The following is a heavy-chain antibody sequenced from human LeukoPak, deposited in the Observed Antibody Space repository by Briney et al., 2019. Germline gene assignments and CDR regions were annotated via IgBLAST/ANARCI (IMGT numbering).Heavy chain of an antibody. CDR2: ISGSGGST. V-gene: IGHV3-23*01. CDR3: AKDVQYYYGSGSSDY. Sequence: PGGSLRLSCAASGFTFSSYAMSWVRQAPGKGLEWVSAISGSGGSTYYADSVKGRFTISRDNSKNTLCLQMNSLRAEDTAVYYCAKDVQYYYGSGSSDYWGQGTLVTVSS. D-gene: IGHD3-10*01. CDR1: GFTFSSYA. J-gene: IGHJ4*02.